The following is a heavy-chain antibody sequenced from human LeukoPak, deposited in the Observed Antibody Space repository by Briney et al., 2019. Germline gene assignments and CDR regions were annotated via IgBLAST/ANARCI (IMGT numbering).Heavy chain of an antibody. J-gene: IGHJ4*02. D-gene: IGHD5-24*01. CDR3: TRVGYIDEGIDY. V-gene: IGHV3-7*04. Sequence: GGSLRLSCVASGFPFSSYWMTWVRQAPGKGLEWVANIKQDGSKKSYVDSVKGRLTISRDNARNSLYLQMNSLRAEDTAIYYCTRVGYIDEGIDYWGQGTLVTVSS. CDR2: IKQDGSKK. CDR1: GFPFSSYW.